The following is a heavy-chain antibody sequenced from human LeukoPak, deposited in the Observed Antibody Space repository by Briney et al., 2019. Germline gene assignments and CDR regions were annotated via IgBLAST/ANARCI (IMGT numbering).Heavy chain of an antibody. D-gene: IGHD3-16*01. Sequence: AGSLRLSCAASGFTTSDNYITWVRQAPGKGLQWVSVIHSGGRTNYAASVKGRFSMSRDKSNGTVYLQLNSLRTEDTAVYFCARVPFTASLGDYFDYWGQGALVTVSS. J-gene: IGHJ4*02. CDR3: ARVPFTASLGDYFDY. CDR1: GFTTSDNY. V-gene: IGHV3-66*01. CDR2: IHSGGRT.